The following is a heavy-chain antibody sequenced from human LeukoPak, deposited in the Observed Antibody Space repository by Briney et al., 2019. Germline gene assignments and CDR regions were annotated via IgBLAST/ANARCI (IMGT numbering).Heavy chain of an antibody. CDR1: GFTFDDYA. V-gene: IGHV3-9*03. CDR2: ISWNSGTI. D-gene: IGHD6-13*01. Sequence: GGSLRLSCAASGFTFDDYAMHWVRQAPGKGLEWVSGISWNSGTIGYADSVKGRFTISRDNAKNSLYLQMNSLRAEDMALYYCAKDQQQLVECYYMDVWGKGTTVTVSS. CDR3: AKDQQQLVECYYMDV. J-gene: IGHJ6*03.